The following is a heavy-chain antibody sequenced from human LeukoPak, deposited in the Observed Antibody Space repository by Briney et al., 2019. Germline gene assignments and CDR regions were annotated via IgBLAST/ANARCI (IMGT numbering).Heavy chain of an antibody. V-gene: IGHV3-23*01. CDR2: ISSSGGST. CDR3: AKDGEHYANSGYSSWFDP. CDR1: GFTFSSYA. D-gene: IGHD3-22*01. J-gene: IGHJ5*02. Sequence: PGGSLRLSCAASGFTFSSYAMGWVRQAPGTGLEWVSSISSSGGSTYYADSVKGRFTISRDDSKNTLHLQMNSLRAEDTAVWYCAKDGEHYANSGYSSWFDPWGQGTLVTVSS.